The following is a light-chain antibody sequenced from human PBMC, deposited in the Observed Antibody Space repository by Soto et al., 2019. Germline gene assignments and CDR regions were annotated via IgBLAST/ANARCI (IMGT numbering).Light chain of an antibody. CDR1: QSVSSSY. CDR2: GAS. J-gene: IGKJ4*01. CDR3: QQYGSSPPLT. V-gene: IGKV3-20*01. Sequence: EIVLTQSPGTLSLSPGERATLSCRASQSVSSSYLAWYQQKPGQAPRLLIYGASSRATGSPDRFSGSGSGTDFTLTISRLEPEDFAVYYWQQYGSSPPLTFGGGTKVEIK.